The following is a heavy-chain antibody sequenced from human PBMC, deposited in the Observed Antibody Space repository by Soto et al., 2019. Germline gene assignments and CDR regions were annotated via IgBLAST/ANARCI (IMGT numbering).Heavy chain of an antibody. Sequence: QVQLVQSGAEVKKPGSSVKVSCKTSGGTFSTYTLSWVRQAAGQGLEWMGRIIPVLDKANYAQKFQGRVTITADRSTSTAYMELSSLRSEDTAIYYCARGATAGDSAVHYWGVGTLVSVSS. CDR1: GGTFSTYT. V-gene: IGHV1-69*02. CDR2: IIPVLDKA. D-gene: IGHD2-21*01. CDR3: ARGATAGDSAVHY. J-gene: IGHJ4*02.